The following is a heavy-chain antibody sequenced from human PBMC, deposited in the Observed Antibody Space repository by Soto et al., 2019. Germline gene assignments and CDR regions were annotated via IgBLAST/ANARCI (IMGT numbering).Heavy chain of an antibody. D-gene: IGHD3-10*01. CDR2: VYYTGST. J-gene: IGHJ5*02. CDR3: ARSLWFGESPLSP. Sequence: QVQLQESGPGLVEPSETLSLTCTVSGGSIESYYWSWIRQSPGRGLEWIAYVYYTGSTAYNPSLKSRVTMSVDTPKNQFSLHLSSVTAADTAVYYCARSLWFGESPLSPWGQGTLVTVSS. CDR1: GGSIESYY. V-gene: IGHV4-59*03.